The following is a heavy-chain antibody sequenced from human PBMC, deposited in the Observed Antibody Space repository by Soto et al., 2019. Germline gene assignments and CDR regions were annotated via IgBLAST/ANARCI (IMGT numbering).Heavy chain of an antibody. D-gene: IGHD3-10*01. J-gene: IGHJ6*02. Sequence: GGXLRLSCAASGFTFSSYSMNWVRQAPGKGLEWVSSISSSSSYIYYADSVKGRFTISRDNAKNSLYLQMNSLRAEDTAVYYCARGGDYYGSGIWSFGMDVWGQGTTVTVS. V-gene: IGHV3-21*01. CDR2: ISSSSSYI. CDR1: GFTFSSYS. CDR3: ARGGDYYGSGIWSFGMDV.